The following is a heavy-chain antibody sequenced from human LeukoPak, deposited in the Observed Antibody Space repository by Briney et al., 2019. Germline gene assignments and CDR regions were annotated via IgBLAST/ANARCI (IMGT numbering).Heavy chain of an antibody. CDR3: AREGVSYGYYYYYMDV. V-gene: IGHV3-21*01. Sequence: GGSLRLSCATSGFTFSSYSMNWVRQAPGKGLEWVSSISSSSSYIYSSGSVKGRFTISRDHAQNSLYLQLNSLIAEDTAVYYSAREGVSYGYYYYYMDVWGKGTTVTVS. J-gene: IGHJ6*03. CDR1: GFTFSSYS. CDR2: ISSSSSYI. D-gene: IGHD5-18*01.